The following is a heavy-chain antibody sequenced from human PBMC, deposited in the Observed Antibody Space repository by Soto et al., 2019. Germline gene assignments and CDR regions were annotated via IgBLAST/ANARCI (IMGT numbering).Heavy chain of an antibody. V-gene: IGHV1-2*04. D-gene: IGHD2-8*01. CDR2: INPKSGGT. CDR1: GYTFTGYY. J-gene: IGHJ6*02. CDR3: ARGHSTDCSNGVCSFFYNHEMDV. Sequence: ASVKVSCKASGYTFTGYYMHWVRQAPGQGLEWLGRINPKSGGTSTAQKFQGWVTKTRDRSISTVYMELTRLRSDDTAVYFCARGHSTDCSNGVCSFFYNHEMDVWGQGTTVTVSS.